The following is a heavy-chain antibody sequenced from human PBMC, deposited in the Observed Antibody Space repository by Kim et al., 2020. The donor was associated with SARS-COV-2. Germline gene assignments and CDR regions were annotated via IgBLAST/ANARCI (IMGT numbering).Heavy chain of an antibody. J-gene: IGHJ6*02. D-gene: IGHD2-15*01. V-gene: IGHV4-34*01. Sequence: SETLSLTCAVYGGSFSGYYWSWIRQPPGKGLEWIWEINHSGSTNYNPSLKSRVTISVDTSKNQFSLKLSSVTAADTAVYYCARRIYYYYGMDVWGQGTTVTVSS. CDR2: INHSGST. CDR3: ARRIYYYYGMDV. CDR1: GGSFSGYY.